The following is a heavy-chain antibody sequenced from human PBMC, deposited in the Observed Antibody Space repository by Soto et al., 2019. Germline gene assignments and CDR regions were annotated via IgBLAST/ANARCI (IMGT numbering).Heavy chain of an antibody. CDR2: IIPIFGPT. CDR3: ARDFYGSGSYYRGRFDY. Sequence: QAQLVQSGAEVKKPGSSVKVSCKASGGTFSSYAITWVRQAPGQGLEWMGGIIPIFGPTNYVQKFQGRVTITTDESTSTAYMEVSSLRSEDTAVYYCARDFYGSGSYYRGRFDYWGQGTLVTVSS. CDR1: GGTFSSYA. J-gene: IGHJ4*02. V-gene: IGHV1-69*01. D-gene: IGHD3-10*01.